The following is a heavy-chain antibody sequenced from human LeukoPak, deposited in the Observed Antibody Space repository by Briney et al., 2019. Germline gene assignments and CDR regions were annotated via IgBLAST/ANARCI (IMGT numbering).Heavy chain of an antibody. V-gene: IGHV3-23*01. D-gene: IGHD3-10*01. Sequence: PGGSLRLSCVVSGFTFNNHAMSWVRQAPGKGLEWVSAISGSGDSTFYAGSVRGRFTISRDNSKNTLYLQMDSLRAEDTAIYYCTKDFRGSGYFFDYWGQGTPVTVSS. CDR1: GFTFNNHA. J-gene: IGHJ4*02. CDR2: ISGSGDST. CDR3: TKDFRGSGYFFDY.